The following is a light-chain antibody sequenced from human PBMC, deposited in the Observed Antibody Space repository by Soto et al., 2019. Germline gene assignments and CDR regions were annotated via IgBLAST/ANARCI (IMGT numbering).Light chain of an antibody. CDR2: DAS. CDR1: QSVSSY. CDR3: QQRSSWPLS. V-gene: IGKV3-11*01. J-gene: IGKJ4*01. Sequence: EIVLTQSPATLSLSPEERDYLSCRASQSVSSYLAWYQQKPGQAPRLLIYDASNRATGIPARFSGIGSGTDFTLTISSLEPEDFAVYYCQQRSSWPLSFGEGTTVEIK.